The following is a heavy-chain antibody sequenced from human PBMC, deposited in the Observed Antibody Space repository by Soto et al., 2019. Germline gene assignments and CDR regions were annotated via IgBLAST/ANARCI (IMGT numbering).Heavy chain of an antibody. D-gene: IGHD6-6*01. CDR2: ISSSSSYI. V-gene: IGHV3-21*01. J-gene: IGHJ4*02. CDR1: GFTFSSYS. CDR3: ARGRPGIAARLSY. Sequence: GGSLRLSCAASGFTFSSYSMNWVRQAPGKGLEWVSSISSSSSYIYYADSVKGRFTISRDNAKNSLYLQMNSLRAEDTAVYYCARGRPGIAARLSYWAQGTLVTVS.